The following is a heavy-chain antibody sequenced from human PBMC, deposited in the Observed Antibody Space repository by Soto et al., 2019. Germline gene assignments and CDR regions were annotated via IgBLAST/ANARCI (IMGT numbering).Heavy chain of an antibody. CDR1: GFTFSSYW. V-gene: IGHV3-7*05. CDR3: ARDPHDSSGSAFDI. Sequence: PGGSLRLSCAASGFTFSSYWMSWVRQAPGKGLEWVANIKQDGSEKYYVDSVKGRFTISRDNAKNSLYLQMNSLRAEDTAVYYCARDPHDSSGSAFDIWGQRTMVTVSS. D-gene: IGHD3-22*01. CDR2: IKQDGSEK. J-gene: IGHJ3*02.